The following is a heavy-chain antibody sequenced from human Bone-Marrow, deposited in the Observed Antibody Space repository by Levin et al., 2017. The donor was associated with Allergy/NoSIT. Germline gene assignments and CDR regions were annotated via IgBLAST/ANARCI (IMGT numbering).Heavy chain of an antibody. J-gene: IGHJ6*03. V-gene: IGHV4-59*01. CDR2: IYYNGKS. D-gene: IGHD4-23*01. CDR1: GGSISSYY. Sequence: SETLSLTCTVSGGSISSYYWTWIRQAPGKRLEWVGYIYYNGKSNYNPSLKTRVSISIDTSKNLFSLSLISVTAPDAAIYYCARALPSGGNSYYYYYMDGWGTGLTVTASS. CDR3: ARALPSGGNSYYYYYMDG.